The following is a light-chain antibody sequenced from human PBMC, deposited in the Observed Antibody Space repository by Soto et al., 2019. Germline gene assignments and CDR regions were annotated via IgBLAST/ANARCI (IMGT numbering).Light chain of an antibody. CDR1: QGIRND. V-gene: IGKV1-6*01. CDR3: LQDYSYPLT. Sequence: AIQMTQSPSSLSASVGDRVTITCRASQGIRNDLGWYQQKPGRAPKVLIYSTSSLQSGVPSRFSGSGSGTDFTLTISSLQPEDFATYYCLQDYSYPLTFGGGTKVDIK. J-gene: IGKJ4*01. CDR2: STS.